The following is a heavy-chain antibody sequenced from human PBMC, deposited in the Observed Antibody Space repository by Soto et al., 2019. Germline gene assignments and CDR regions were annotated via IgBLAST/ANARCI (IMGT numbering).Heavy chain of an antibody. CDR2: INHSGNT. J-gene: IGHJ4*02. Sequence: PSETLSLTCAVYGASLSDNYCNWLRQPPGKGLEWIGEINHSGNTNYNPSLRSRVTISIDTSKNQLSLNLRSVSAADTAVYYCARGSGWYVDYWGQGTLVTVSS. D-gene: IGHD6-19*01. CDR1: GASLSDNY. V-gene: IGHV4-34*01. CDR3: ARGSGWYVDY.